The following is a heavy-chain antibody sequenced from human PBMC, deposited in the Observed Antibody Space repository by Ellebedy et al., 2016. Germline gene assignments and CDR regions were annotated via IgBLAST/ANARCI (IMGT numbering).Heavy chain of an antibody. Sequence: SETLSLTXTVSGGSISSYYWSWIRQPPGKGLEWIGYIYYSGSTNYNPSLKSRVTISVDTSKNQFSLKLSSVTAADTAVYYCARETHYCSGGSCYFRRFDYWGQGILVTVSS. CDR3: ARETHYCSGGSCYFRRFDY. J-gene: IGHJ4*02. CDR1: GGSISSYY. D-gene: IGHD2-15*01. CDR2: IYYSGST. V-gene: IGHV4-59*01.